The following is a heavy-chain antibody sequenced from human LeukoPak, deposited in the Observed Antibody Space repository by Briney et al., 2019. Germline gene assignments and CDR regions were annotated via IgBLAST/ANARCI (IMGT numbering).Heavy chain of an antibody. CDR2: INSNTGDT. CDR1: GYTFSAYY. D-gene: IGHD2-21*02. CDR3: ARTCGGDCYILDS. V-gene: IGHV1-2*02. Sequence: ASVKVSCKASGYTFSAYYMYWVREAPGQGLEWMGWINSNTGDTKYAQNFQGRVTMTRDTSISTVYMEVSRLRSDDTAVYYCARTCGGDCYILDSWGQGTLVTVSS. J-gene: IGHJ4*02.